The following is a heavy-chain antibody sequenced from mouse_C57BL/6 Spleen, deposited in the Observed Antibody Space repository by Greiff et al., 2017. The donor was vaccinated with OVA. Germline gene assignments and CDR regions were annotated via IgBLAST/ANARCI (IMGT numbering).Heavy chain of an antibody. CDR3: AIYYDVYAMDY. V-gene: IGHV1-74*01. CDR1: GYTFTSYW. Sequence: VQLQQPGAELVKPGASVKVSCKASGYTFTSYWMHWVKQRPGQGLEWIGRIHPSDSDTNYNQKFKGKATLTVDKSSSTAYMQLSSLTSEDSAVYYCAIYYDVYAMDYWGQGTSVTVSS. CDR2: IHPSDSDT. J-gene: IGHJ4*01. D-gene: IGHD2-4*01.